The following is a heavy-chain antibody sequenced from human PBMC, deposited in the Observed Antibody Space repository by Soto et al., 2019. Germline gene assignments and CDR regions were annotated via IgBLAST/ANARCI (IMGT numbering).Heavy chain of an antibody. CDR3: ARMVGYSYIFYAMDV. CDR1: GFSLSNARMG. V-gene: IGHV2-26*01. Sequence: QVTLKESGPVLVKPTETLTLTCTVSGFSLSNARMGVSWIRQPPGKALEWLAHIFSNDEKSYSTSLKSRLTIXXAXDXXQVVLTMSHMDHVDTATYNCARMVGYSYIFYAMDVWGRGNTVTASS. D-gene: IGHD5-18*01. CDR2: IFSNDEK. J-gene: IGHJ6*02.